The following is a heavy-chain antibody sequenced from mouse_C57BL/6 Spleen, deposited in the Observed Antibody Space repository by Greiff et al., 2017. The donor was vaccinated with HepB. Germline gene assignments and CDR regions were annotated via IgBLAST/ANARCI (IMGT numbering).Heavy chain of an antibody. D-gene: IGHD2-2*01. CDR3: AMRGYPYAMDY. J-gene: IGHJ4*01. CDR1: GFTFSDYG. Sequence: EVQLVESGGGLVKPGGSLKLSCAASGFTFSDYGMHWVRQAPEKGLEWVAYISSGSSTIYYADTVKGRFTISRDNAKNTLFLQMTSLRSEDTAMYYCAMRGYPYAMDYWGQGTSVTVSS. CDR2: ISSGSSTI. V-gene: IGHV5-17*01.